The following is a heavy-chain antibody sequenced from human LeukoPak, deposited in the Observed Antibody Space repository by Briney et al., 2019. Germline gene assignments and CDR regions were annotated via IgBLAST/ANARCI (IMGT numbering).Heavy chain of an antibody. CDR3: AKVAGYSSGWGSLIDY. CDR1: GFTFSSYA. Sequence: GGSLVLSCAASGFTFSSYAMSWVRPAPGKGVEWGSAISGSGGSTYYADSVTGRFTISRDNSKNTLYLQMNSLRAEDTAVYYCAKVAGYSSGWGSLIDYWGQGTLVTVSS. V-gene: IGHV3-23*01. D-gene: IGHD6-19*01. CDR2: ISGSGGST. J-gene: IGHJ4*02.